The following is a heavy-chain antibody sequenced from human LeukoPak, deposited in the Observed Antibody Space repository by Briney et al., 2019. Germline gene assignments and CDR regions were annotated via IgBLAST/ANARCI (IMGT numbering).Heavy chain of an antibody. CDR1: GYXFTSYG. J-gene: IGHJ3*02. Sequence: ASVKVSCKASGYXFTSYGISWVRQAPGQGLEWMGWISAYNGNTNYAQKLQGRVTMTTDTSTSTAYMELRSLRSDDTAVYYCARVLYYYDSSGRIGAFDIWGQGTMVTVSS. CDR2: ISAYNGNT. CDR3: ARVLYYYDSSGRIGAFDI. D-gene: IGHD3-22*01. V-gene: IGHV1-18*01.